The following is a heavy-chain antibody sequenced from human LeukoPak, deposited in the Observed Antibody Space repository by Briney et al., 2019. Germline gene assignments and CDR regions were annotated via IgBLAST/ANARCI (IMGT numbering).Heavy chain of an antibody. CDR2: INHSGST. Sequence: PSETLSLTCAVYGGSFSGYYWSWIRQPPGKGLEWIGEINHSGSTNYNPSLKCRVTISVDTSKNQFSLKLSSVTAADTAEYYCARGLSSGWYTVPWGQGTLVTVSS. V-gene: IGHV4-34*01. CDR3: ARGLSSGWYTVP. J-gene: IGHJ5*02. CDR1: GGSFSGYY. D-gene: IGHD6-19*01.